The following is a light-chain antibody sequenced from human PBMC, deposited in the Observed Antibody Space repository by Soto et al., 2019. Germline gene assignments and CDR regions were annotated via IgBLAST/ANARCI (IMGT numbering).Light chain of an antibody. CDR1: STKIGGTNY. CDR3: CSXAGEYVYV. J-gene: IGLJ1*01. Sequence: QSVLTQPPSASGTPGQRVFISCSGSSTKIGGTNYAYWYQQLPGAAPKLLMHSNNLRPSGVPERISGSKSGTSASLAISGLPAEDEADYYCCSXAGEYVYVFXTGTKVSVL. CDR2: SNN. V-gene: IGLV1-47*02.